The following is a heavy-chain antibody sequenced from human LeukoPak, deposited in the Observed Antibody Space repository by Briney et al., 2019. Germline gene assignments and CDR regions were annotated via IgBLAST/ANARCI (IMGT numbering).Heavy chain of an antibody. Sequence: ASVKVSCKASGYTFTSNYIHWVRQAPGQGLEWMGMIYPRDGSTSYAQKFQGRVTITADESTSTAYMELSSLRSEDTAVYYCARAEAVAGTPFDYWGQGTLVTVSS. CDR2: IYPRDGST. V-gene: IGHV1-46*01. D-gene: IGHD6-19*01. CDR1: GYTFTSNY. CDR3: ARAEAVAGTPFDY. J-gene: IGHJ4*02.